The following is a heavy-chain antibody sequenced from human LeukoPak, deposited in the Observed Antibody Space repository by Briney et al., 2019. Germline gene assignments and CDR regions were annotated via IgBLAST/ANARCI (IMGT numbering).Heavy chain of an antibody. Sequence: PLETLSLTRSVSGGSISSGSYYWSWIRQPAGKGLEWIGRIYTSRSTNYNPSLKSRVTVSVDTSKNQFSLKLNSVTAADTAVYYCARGERYYYYYMDVWGKGTTVTVSS. V-gene: IGHV4-61*02. D-gene: IGHD1-26*01. J-gene: IGHJ6*03. CDR3: ARGERYYYYYMDV. CDR2: IYTSRST. CDR1: GGSISSGSYY.